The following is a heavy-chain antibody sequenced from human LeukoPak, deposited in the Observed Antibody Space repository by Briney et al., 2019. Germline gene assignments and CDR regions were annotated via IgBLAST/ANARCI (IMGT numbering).Heavy chain of an antibody. CDR2: IYTSGST. CDR3: ARLCGSGSYLVWFDP. Sequence: SQTLSLTCTVSGGSISSGSYYWSWIRQPAGKGLEWIGRIYTSGSTNYNPSLKSRVTISVDTSKNQFSLKLSSVTAADTAVYYCARLCGSGSYLVWFDPWGQGTLVTVSS. CDR1: GGSISSGSYY. V-gene: IGHV4-61*02. D-gene: IGHD3-10*01. J-gene: IGHJ5*02.